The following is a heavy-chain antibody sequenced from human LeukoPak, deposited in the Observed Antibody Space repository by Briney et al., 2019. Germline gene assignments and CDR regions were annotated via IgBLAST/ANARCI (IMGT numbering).Heavy chain of an antibody. D-gene: IGHD2-2*01. CDR3: ARIHCSSTSCFGGLYYYYMDV. Sequence: GASVKVSCKASGYTFTGYYMHWVRQAPGQGLEWMGGIIPIFGTANYAQKFQGRVTITADESTSTAYMELSSLRSEDTAVYYCARIHCSSTSCFGGLYYYYMDVWGKGTTVTVSS. CDR1: GYTFTGYY. V-gene: IGHV1-69*13. CDR2: IIPIFGTA. J-gene: IGHJ6*03.